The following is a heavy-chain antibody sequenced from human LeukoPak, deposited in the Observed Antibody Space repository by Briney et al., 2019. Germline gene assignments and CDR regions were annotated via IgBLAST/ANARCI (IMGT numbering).Heavy chain of an antibody. CDR2: IYYSGST. Sequence: PGGSLRLSCAASGFTFSGSALHWVRQASGKGLEWIGSIYYSGSTYYNPSLKSRVTISVDTSKNQFSLKLSSVTAADTAVYYCARHAYYYGSGLGWFDPWGQGTLVTVSS. J-gene: IGHJ5*02. CDR1: GFTFSGSALH. CDR3: ARHAYYYGSGLGWFDP. V-gene: IGHV4-39*01. D-gene: IGHD3-10*01.